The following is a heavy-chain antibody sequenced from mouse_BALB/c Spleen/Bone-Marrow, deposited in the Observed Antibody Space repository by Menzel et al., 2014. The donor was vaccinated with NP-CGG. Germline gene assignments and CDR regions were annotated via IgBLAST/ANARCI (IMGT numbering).Heavy chain of an antibody. Sequence: EVQLQQSGPELVKPGASVKISCKASGYSFTGCFMNWVKQSHGKSLEWIGRINPYNGDTFYNQKFKGKATFTVDKSSSTAHMELLGLTSEDSAVYYCGRSGYYGSSYFDVWGAGTTVTVSS. CDR1: GYSFTGCF. J-gene: IGHJ1*01. D-gene: IGHD1-1*01. V-gene: IGHV1-37*01. CDR3: GRSGYYGSSYFDV. CDR2: INPYNGDT.